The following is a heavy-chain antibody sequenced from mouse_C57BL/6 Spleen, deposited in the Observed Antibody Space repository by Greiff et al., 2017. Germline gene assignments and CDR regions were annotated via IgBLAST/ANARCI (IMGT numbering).Heavy chain of an antibody. Sequence: QVQLQQPGTELVKPGASVKLSCKASGYTFTSYWMHWVKQRPGQGLEWIGNINPSNGGTNYNEKFKSKATLTVDKSSSTAYMQLSSLTSEDSAVYYCARWGVLRSERYFDVWGTGTTVTVSS. CDR1: GYTFTSYW. CDR3: ARWGVLRSERYFDV. CDR2: INPSNGGT. V-gene: IGHV1-53*01. J-gene: IGHJ1*03. D-gene: IGHD1-1*01.